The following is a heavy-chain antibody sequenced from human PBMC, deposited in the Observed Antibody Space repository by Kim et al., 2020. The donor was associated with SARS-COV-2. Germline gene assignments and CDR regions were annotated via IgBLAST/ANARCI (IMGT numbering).Heavy chain of an antibody. D-gene: IGHD2-15*01. CDR3: ARDPGCSGGSCYSSSGYSSGWYDY. V-gene: IGHV4-59*01. J-gene: IGHJ4*02. CDR2: IYYSGST. Sequence: SETLSLTCTVSGGSISSYYWSWIRQPPGKGLEWIGYIYYSGSTNYNPSLKSRVTISVDTSKNQFSLKLSSVTAADTAVYYCARDPGCSGGSCYSSSGYSSGWYDYWGQGTLVTVSS. CDR1: GGSISSYY.